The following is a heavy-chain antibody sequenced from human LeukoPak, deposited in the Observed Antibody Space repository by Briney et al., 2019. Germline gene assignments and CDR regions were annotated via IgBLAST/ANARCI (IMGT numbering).Heavy chain of an antibody. Sequence: SETRSLTCTVSGGSINNFYWSWIRQPAGKGLEWIGRISSSGSTNYNPSLKSRVTMSVDTSKNQFSLKLTSVTAADTAVYYCARRDGNAFDIWGQGTMVTVSS. V-gene: IGHV4-4*07. CDR3: ARRDGNAFDI. CDR2: ISSSGST. CDR1: GGSINNFY. D-gene: IGHD5-24*01. J-gene: IGHJ3*02.